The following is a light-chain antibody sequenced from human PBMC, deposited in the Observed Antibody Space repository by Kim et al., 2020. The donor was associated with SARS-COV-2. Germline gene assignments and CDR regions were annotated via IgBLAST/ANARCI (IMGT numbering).Light chain of an antibody. Sequence: GQKVPDPCSGRSSNSEISTFNCYQQLPATAPKHLSYGNNQRPSGVPDRFSGSKSGNSASLAISGLQSEDEADYYCAAWDDSLNGPVFGGGTQLTVL. V-gene: IGLV1-44*01. J-gene: IGLJ3*02. CDR2: GNN. CDR1: SSNSEIST. CDR3: AAWDDSLNGPV.